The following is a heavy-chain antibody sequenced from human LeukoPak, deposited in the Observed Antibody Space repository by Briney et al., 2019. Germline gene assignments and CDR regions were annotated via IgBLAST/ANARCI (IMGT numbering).Heavy chain of an antibody. CDR1: GFTFSSYS. CDR3: ARKRPNYFDY. CDR2: ISSSSSYI. J-gene: IGHJ4*02. V-gene: IGHV3-21*06. Sequence: GGSLRLSCAASGFTFSSYSMNWVRQAPGKGLEWVSSISSSSSYIYYADSVKGRFTISRDNAENSLYLQMNSLRAEDTALYYCARKRPNYFDYWGQGTLVTVSS.